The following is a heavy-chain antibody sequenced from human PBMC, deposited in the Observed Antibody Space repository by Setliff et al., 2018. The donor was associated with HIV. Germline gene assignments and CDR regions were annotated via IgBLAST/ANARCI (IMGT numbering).Heavy chain of an antibody. CDR3: ARGKTWLRFLDY. CDR2: INTHTGNT. Sequence: VASVKVSCKASGYNLHNYGITWVRQAPGQGLEWMGWINTHTGNTNSAQRFQGRVTVTMDTSTSTAYMELRSLKSDDTAVYYCARGKTWLRFLDYWGQGTLVTVSS. J-gene: IGHJ4*02. D-gene: IGHD5-12*01. CDR1: GYNLHNYG. V-gene: IGHV1-18*01.